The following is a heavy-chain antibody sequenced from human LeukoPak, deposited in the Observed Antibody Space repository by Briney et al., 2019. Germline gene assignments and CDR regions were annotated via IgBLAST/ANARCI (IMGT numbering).Heavy chain of an antibody. CDR3: AREVIAATVTDAFDI. D-gene: IGHD6-13*01. J-gene: IGHJ3*02. CDR1: GGSLTSDNYF. CDR2: IYDSGNT. V-gene: IGHV4-31*03. Sequence: SQTLSLTCTVAGGSLTSDNYFWGWIRHLPGKGLEWFGYIYDSGNTYYNPTLKSRVIMSVDASENQFSLKLSSVTAADIAVYYCAREVIAATVTDAFDIWGPGTLVTVSS.